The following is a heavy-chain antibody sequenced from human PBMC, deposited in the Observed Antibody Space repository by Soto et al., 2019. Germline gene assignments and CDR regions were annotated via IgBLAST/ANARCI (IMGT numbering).Heavy chain of an antibody. Sequence: PGGSLRLSCAASGFTFSSYAMSWVRQAPGKGLEWVSSISGSGGFTAYADSVKGRFTISRDTSKNTLFLQMHSLRVEDTAVYYCAKERDGYYYYYGMDVWGQGTTVTVSS. CDR2: ISGSGGFT. J-gene: IGHJ6*02. V-gene: IGHV3-23*01. CDR1: GFTFSSYA. CDR3: AKERDGYYYYYGMDV.